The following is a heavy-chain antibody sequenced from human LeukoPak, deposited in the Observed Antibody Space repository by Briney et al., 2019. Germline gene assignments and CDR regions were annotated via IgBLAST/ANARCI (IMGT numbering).Heavy chain of an antibody. J-gene: IGHJ4*02. CDR3: ARGPGWNYFDY. D-gene: IGHD2-15*01. Sequence: GGSLRLSCAASGFTVSSNYMSWVRQAPGKGLEWVSVFYRDGSTYYADSVKGRSTISRDNSKNTVYLQMNSLRAEDTAVYYCARGPGWNYFDYWGQGTLVTVSS. CDR2: FYRDGST. CDR1: GFTVSSNY. V-gene: IGHV3-66*01.